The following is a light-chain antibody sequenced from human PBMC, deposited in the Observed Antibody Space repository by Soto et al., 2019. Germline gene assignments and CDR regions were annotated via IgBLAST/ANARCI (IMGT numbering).Light chain of an antibody. CDR3: QQYNNWGLA. J-gene: IGKJ4*01. CDR2: GAS. V-gene: IGKV3D-15*01. CDR1: QNVGTN. Sequence: IVMTQSPATLSVSPGERVTLSCRASQNVGTNLAWYQQQPGQAPRLLIYGASTRATGVPANFSGSGSGTEFTLTINSLQSEDFAVYFCQQYNNWGLAFGGGTRVEIK.